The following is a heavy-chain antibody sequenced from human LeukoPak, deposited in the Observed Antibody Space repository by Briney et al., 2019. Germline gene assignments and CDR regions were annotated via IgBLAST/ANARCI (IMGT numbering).Heavy chain of an antibody. CDR2: IIPIVGIA. CDR1: GGTFSSYA. J-gene: IGHJ4*01. V-gene: IGHV1-69*05. Sequence: VASVKVSCKASGGTFSSYAISCVRPAPGQGLGWVGQIIPIVGIANYAQKFQGRVTITTAEATSTAYMELRSMSSEDTDVYYCARARYYDFWSDYQNTDYWGQGTMVTVSS. CDR3: ARARYYDFWSDYQNTDY. D-gene: IGHD3-3*01.